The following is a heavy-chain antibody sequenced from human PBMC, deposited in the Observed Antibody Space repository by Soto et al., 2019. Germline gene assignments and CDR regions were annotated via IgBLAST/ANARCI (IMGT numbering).Heavy chain of an antibody. V-gene: IGHV1-69*05. D-gene: IGHD6-13*01. CDR1: GGTFSTYT. CDR3: VRGLAGTSDY. CDR2: IISSFGTT. Sequence: ASVKVSCKTSGGTFSTYTITWVRQAPGQGLEWMGGIISSFGTTNYAQKFQGRFTISRDNAKNTLYLQMNSLRAEDTAVYYCVRGLAGTSDYWGRGTLVTVSS. J-gene: IGHJ4*02.